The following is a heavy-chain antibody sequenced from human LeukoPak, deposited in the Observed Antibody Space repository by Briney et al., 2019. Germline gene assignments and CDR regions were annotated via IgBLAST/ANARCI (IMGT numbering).Heavy chain of an antibody. V-gene: IGHV3-48*03. CDR3: ARAEIRNAFFFDG. CDR2: ISGSGSTI. CDR1: GFTFSSYE. D-gene: IGHD3-3*01. J-gene: IGHJ4*02. Sequence: GGSLRLSCAASGFTFSSYEMNWVRQAPGKGLEWVSDISGSGSTIYYADSVEGRFTISRDNAKNSLSLQLNSLRAEDTGIYYCARAEIRNAFFFDGWGQGTLVTVSS.